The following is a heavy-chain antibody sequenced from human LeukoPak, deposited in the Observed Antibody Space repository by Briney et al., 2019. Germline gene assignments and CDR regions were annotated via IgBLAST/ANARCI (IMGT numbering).Heavy chain of an antibody. Sequence: GGSLRLSCAASGLTFSSYEMSWVRQAPGKGLGWLSYISTGGSTTHYADSVKGRFTMSRDNVKNSLYLQMNSLRAEDTAVYYCARYYGSGSYVTGGMDVWGQGTTVTVSS. CDR3: ARYYGSGSYVTGGMDV. J-gene: IGHJ6*02. CDR2: ISTGGSTT. V-gene: IGHV3-48*03. D-gene: IGHD3-10*01. CDR1: GLTFSSYE.